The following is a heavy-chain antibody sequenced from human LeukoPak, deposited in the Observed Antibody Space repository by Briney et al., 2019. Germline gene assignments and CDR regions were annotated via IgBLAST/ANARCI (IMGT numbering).Heavy chain of an antibody. D-gene: IGHD3-10*01. CDR2: MNPSGGGA. Sequence: RASVKVSCKASGYTFTSYGISWVRQAPGQGLEWMGWMNPSGGGAKYAQKFQGRVTMTRDTSISTAYLEVSGLRSDDMAVYYCARGHGSGSYYTRDDYWGQGTLVTVSS. V-gene: IGHV1-2*02. CDR3: ARGHGSGSYYTRDDY. CDR1: GYTFTSYG. J-gene: IGHJ4*02.